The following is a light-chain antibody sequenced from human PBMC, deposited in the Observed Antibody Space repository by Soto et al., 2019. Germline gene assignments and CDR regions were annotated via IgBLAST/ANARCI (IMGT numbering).Light chain of an antibody. CDR1: QSVSSN. CDR2: GAS. Sequence: EIVMTQSPATLSVSPGERATLSCRASQSVSSNLAWYQQKPGQAPRLLIFGASTRAPGIPARFSGSGSGTEFTLTLSSLQSEDFAVYYCQQYINWPRTFGQGTKVEIK. CDR3: QQYINWPRT. J-gene: IGKJ1*01. V-gene: IGKV3-15*01.